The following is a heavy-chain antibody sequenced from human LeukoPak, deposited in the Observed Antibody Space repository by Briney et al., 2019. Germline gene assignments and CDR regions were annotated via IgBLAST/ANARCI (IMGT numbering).Heavy chain of an antibody. CDR3: ARSVRGVIMWFDS. CDR2: INHSGST. V-gene: IGHV4-34*01. CDR1: GGSFSGYY. Sequence: SETLSLTCAVYGGSFSGYYWSWIRQPPGKGLERIGEINHSGSTNYNPSLKSRVAISVDTSKNQFSLKLSSVTAADTAVYYCARSVRGVIMWFDSWGQGTLVTVSS. D-gene: IGHD3-10*01. J-gene: IGHJ5*01.